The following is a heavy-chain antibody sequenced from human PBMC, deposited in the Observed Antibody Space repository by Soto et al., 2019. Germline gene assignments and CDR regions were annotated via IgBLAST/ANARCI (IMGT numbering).Heavy chain of an antibody. J-gene: IGHJ4*02. CDR2: INIDGST. CDR3: AKNYYFDS. V-gene: IGHV3-23*01. Sequence: EVQLLESGGGLIQPGGSLRLSCATSGFTFSSYAMSWARQAPGTGLEWVSSINIDGSTYYTDSVKGRFTISRDNSRNTLYLQMNNLRAEDTAIYYCAKNYYFDSWGQGTLVTVSS. CDR1: GFTFSSYA.